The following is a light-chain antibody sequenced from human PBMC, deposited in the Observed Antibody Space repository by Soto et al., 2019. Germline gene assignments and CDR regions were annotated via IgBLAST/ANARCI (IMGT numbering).Light chain of an antibody. Sequence: EIVMTQSPATLSVSPGERATLSCRASQSVGSTLAWYQQKPGQAPRLLIYGASTRATGVPARFSGSGSGTEFTLTISRLQAEDLAVYYCQQYHDWPPLTFGGGTKVEIK. V-gene: IGKV3-15*01. CDR3: QQYHDWPPLT. CDR2: GAS. CDR1: QSVGST. J-gene: IGKJ4*01.